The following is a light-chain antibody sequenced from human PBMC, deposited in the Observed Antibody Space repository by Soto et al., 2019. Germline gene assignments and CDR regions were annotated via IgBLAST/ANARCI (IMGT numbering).Light chain of an antibody. V-gene: IGLV2-8*01. CDR3: SSYAGSNNWV. J-gene: IGLJ3*02. CDR2: EVS. CDR1: SSDVGNYKY. Sequence: QSALTQSPSASGSPGQSVTISCTGTSSDVGNYKYVSWYQQHPGQAPKLMIYEVSKRPSGVPDRFSGSKSGNTASLTVSGLQAEDEADYYCSSYAGSNNWVFGGGTQLTVL.